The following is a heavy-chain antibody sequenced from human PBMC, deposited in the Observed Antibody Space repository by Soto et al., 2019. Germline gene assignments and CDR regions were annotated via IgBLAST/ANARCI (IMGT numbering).Heavy chain of an antibody. Sequence: EVQLVESGGGLVQPGGSLRLSCAASGFTFSSYSMNWVRQAPGKGLERVSYISSSSSTIYYADSVKGRFTISRDNAKNSLYLQMNSPRDEDTAVYCCAREGGIVVSYYYGMVVWGQGTTVTVSS. V-gene: IGHV3-48*02. CDR1: GFTFSSYS. CDR2: ISSSSSTI. CDR3: AREGGIVVSYYYGMVV. D-gene: IGHD2-15*01. J-gene: IGHJ6*02.